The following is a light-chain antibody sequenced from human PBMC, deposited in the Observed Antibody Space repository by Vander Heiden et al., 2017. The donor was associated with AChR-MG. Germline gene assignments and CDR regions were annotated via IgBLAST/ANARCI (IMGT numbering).Light chain of an antibody. CDR3: QQYCSSPQT. CDR2: GAS. Sequence: EIVLTQSPGTLSLSQGEISTLSCRASQSVISSFLAWYQQKPGQAPRPLIYGASSRATGIPDRFSGSGSGTDFTLTINRLEPEDFAVYYCQQYCSSPQTFGQGTKVEVK. V-gene: IGKV3-20*01. CDR1: QSVISSF. J-gene: IGKJ1*01.